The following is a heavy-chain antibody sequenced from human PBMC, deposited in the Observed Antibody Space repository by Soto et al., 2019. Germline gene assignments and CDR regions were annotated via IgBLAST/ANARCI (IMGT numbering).Heavy chain of an antibody. Sequence: QVQLVQSGAEVKKPGSSVKVSCKASGGTFSSYTISWVRQAPGQGLEWMGRIIPILGIANYAQKFQGRVTITADKSTSTAYMELSSLRSEDTAVYYCARGDDGSGVGNDYWGQGTLVTVSS. J-gene: IGHJ4*02. V-gene: IGHV1-69*02. CDR1: GGTFSSYT. CDR3: ARGDDGSGVGNDY. D-gene: IGHD3-10*01. CDR2: IIPILGIA.